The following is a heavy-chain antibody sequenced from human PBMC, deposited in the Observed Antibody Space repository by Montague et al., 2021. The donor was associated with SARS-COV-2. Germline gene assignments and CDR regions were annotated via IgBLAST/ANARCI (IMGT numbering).Heavy chain of an antibody. J-gene: IGHJ5*02. CDR2: IYYSGST. CDR1: GGAMSSYY. CDR3: AIHGGSSGGHRCGFDA. V-gene: IGHV4-59*08. D-gene: IGHD3-22*01. Sequence: SETLSLTCTVSGGAMSSYYWSWIRQPPGKGLEWIGYIYYSGSTNYNPSLKSRVTISVDTSKNQFSLKLSSVTAADTAAYYCAIHGGSSGGHRCGFDAWGQGTLVTVSS.